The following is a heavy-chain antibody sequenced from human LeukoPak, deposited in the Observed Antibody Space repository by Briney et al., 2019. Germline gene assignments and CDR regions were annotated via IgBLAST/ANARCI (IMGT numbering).Heavy chain of an antibody. V-gene: IGHV1-8*01. J-gene: IGHJ6*02. CDR1: GYTFTSYD. D-gene: IGHD5-12*01. Sequence: ASVKVSCKASGYTFTSYDINWVRQATGQGLEWMGWMNPNSGNTGYAQKFQGRVTMTRNTSISTAYMELSSLRSEDTAVYYCARGRSLYSGYDSLHYYYGMDVWGQGTLVAVSS. CDR3: ARGRSLYSGYDSLHYYYGMDV. CDR2: MNPNSGNT.